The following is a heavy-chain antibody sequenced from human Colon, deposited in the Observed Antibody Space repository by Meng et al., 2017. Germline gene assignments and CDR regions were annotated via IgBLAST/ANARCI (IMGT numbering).Heavy chain of an antibody. D-gene: IGHD4-17*01. J-gene: IGHJ5*02. Sequence: QVQLQQGGEGLLKPLEPLSLSCPVSGGSFSGFYWSWIRQPPGKGLEWIGEIDHFGISNYNSSLKGRLTMSVDTSKKQISLTLTSVTAADTAVYYCATGLRHGDWFDPWGPGTLVTVSS. CDR2: IDHFGIS. CDR3: ATGLRHGDWFDP. CDR1: GGSFSGFY. V-gene: IGHV4-34*02.